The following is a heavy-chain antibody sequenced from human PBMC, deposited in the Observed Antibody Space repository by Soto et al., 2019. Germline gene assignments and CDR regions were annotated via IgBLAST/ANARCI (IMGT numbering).Heavy chain of an antibody. Sequence: QLLLVESGSGLVRPSQALSLSCNVSGGSLSSGGCSWAWVRLPVGKGLEWIGYIFDTGNTYFSASLKSRLSMSVDTSRNQFSMQLASVTAADTAMYYCACLKGYERYVDHWGRGTLVTVSS. CDR2: IFDTGNT. CDR1: GGSLSSGGCS. CDR3: ACLKGYERYVDH. D-gene: IGHD5-12*01. J-gene: IGHJ2*01. V-gene: IGHV4-30-2*01.